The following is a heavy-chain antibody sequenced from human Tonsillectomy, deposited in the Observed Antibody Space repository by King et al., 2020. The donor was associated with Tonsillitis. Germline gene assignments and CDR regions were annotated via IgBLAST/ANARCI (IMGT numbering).Heavy chain of an antibody. V-gene: IGHV1-58*01. J-gene: IGHJ5*02. CDR1: GLTFSTSA. CDR3: ATEGEMAMWFDP. D-gene: IGHD5-24*01. CDR2: IIGGSGTT. Sequence: QLVESGPGVRKPGTSVKVSCKASGLTFSTSAVQWVRQARGQRLEWVGWIIGGSGTTNYAQKFQERVTITRDMSTRTVYMELSSRRSEDTVVYYCATEGEMAMWFDPWGQGTLATAS.